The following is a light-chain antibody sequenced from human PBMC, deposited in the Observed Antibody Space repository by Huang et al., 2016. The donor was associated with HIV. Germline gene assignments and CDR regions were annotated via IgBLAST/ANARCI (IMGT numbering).Light chain of an antibody. V-gene: IGKV1-39*01. CDR1: QSVTKY. CDR2: GAS. CDR3: QQSSSPPPT. Sequence: DIQMTQSPSSLSASVGDRVTITCRATQSVTKYLNWYQQKPGKAPKLLIYGASRLQAGVPSRFSGSGSGTDFTLTISSLQPEDFATDYCQQSSSPPPTFGPGTKVDIK. J-gene: IGKJ3*01.